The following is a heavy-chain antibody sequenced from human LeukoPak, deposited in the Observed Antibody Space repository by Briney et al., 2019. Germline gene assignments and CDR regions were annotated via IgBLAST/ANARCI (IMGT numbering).Heavy chain of an antibody. Sequence: GRSLRLSCAASGFTFSSYSMNWVRQAPGKGLEWVSYISSSSSTIYYADSVKGRFTISRDNAKNSLYLQMNSLRVEDTAVYYCARDPSSSGWYGYYFDYWGQGTLVSVSS. J-gene: IGHJ4*02. CDR2: ISSSSSTI. V-gene: IGHV3-48*04. CDR3: ARDPSSSGWYGYYFDY. D-gene: IGHD6-19*01. CDR1: GFTFSSYS.